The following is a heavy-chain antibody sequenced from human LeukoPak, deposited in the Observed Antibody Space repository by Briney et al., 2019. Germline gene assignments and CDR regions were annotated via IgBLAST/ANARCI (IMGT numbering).Heavy chain of an antibody. CDR2: ISAYNGNT. CDR1: GYTFTSYG. V-gene: IGHV1-18*04. CDR3: ARDRGTYSSGEYFDY. D-gene: IGHD6-19*01. Sequence: ASVKVSCKASGYTFTSYGISWVRQAPGQGLEWMGWISAYNGNTNYAQKLQGRVTMTTDTSTSTACMELRSLRSDDTAVYYCARDRGTYSSGEYFDYWGQGTLVTVSS. J-gene: IGHJ4*02.